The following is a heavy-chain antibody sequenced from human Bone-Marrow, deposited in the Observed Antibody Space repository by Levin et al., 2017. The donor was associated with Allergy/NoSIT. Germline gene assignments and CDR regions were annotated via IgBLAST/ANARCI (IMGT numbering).Heavy chain of an antibody. D-gene: IGHD1-26*01. CDR3: AKGRGSYSGVDY. CDR1: GITFSDYA. Sequence: GGSLRLSCATSGITFSDYAMHWVRQAPGKGLEWVSAISASGAVSYYADSVKGRLTISRDNSKGTVYLQMNSLRAEDTALYYCAKGRGSYSGVDYWGQGTLVTVSS. J-gene: IGHJ4*02. V-gene: IGHV3-23*01. CDR2: ISASGAVS.